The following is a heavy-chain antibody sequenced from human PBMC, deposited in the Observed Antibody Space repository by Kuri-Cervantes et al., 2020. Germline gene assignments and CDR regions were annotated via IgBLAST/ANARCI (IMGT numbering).Heavy chain of an antibody. Sequence: GESLKISCAASGFTFSSYGMHWVRQAPGKGLEWVTVISYDGSNKYYADSVKGRFTISRDNSKNTLYLQMNSLRAEDTAVYYCAKGFHDFWSGYSHGAFDYWGQRTLVTVSS. CDR1: GFTFSSYG. D-gene: IGHD3-3*01. CDR3: AKGFHDFWSGYSHGAFDY. CDR2: ISYDGSNK. V-gene: IGHV3-30*18. J-gene: IGHJ4*02.